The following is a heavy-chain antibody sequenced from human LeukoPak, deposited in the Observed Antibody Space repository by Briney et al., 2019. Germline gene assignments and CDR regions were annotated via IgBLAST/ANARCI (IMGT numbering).Heavy chain of an antibody. J-gene: IGHJ4*02. V-gene: IGHV1-18*04. D-gene: IGHD6-19*01. CDR2: ISAYNANT. CDR1: GYTFTSYG. Sequence: ASVKVSCKASGYTFTSYGINWVRRAPGQGLEWMGWISAYNANTNYAQKFQGRVTMTTDTSTSTIYMELRNLRSDDTAVYYCARDASIAVAGSFDYWGQGTLVTVSS. CDR3: ARDASIAVAGSFDY.